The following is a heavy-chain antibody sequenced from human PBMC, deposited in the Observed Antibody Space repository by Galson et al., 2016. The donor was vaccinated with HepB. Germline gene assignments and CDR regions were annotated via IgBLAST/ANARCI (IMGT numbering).Heavy chain of an antibody. Sequence: QSGAEVKKPGESLKISCKGSLYNFTNNWIGWVRQMPGKGLEWMGSIYPGDSDTRYSPSFQGQVSISADKSTSTAYLQWHSLKASDTAMYYCARRGRGVAGIDYWGQGTLVTVSS. CDR3: ARRGRGVAGIDY. V-gene: IGHV5-51*01. D-gene: IGHD6-19*01. CDR2: IYPGDSDT. CDR1: LYNFTNNW. J-gene: IGHJ4*02.